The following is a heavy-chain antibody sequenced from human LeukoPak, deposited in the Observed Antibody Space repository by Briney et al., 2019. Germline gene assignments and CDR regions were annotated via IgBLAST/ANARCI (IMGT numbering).Heavy chain of an antibody. J-gene: IGHJ6*03. CDR3: ARASDGYYYYYYYMDV. CDR1: GFTFSSYW. D-gene: IGHD3-10*01. V-gene: IGHV3-74*01. Sequence: GSLRLSCAASGFTFSSYWMHWVRQAPGKGLVWVSRINTDGSSTSYADSVKGRFTISRDNAKNTLYLQMNSLRAEDTAVYYCARASDGYYYYYYYMDVWGKGTTVTVSS. CDR2: INTDGSST.